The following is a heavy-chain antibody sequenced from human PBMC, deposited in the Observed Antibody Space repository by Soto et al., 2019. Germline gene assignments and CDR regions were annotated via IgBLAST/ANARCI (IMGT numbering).Heavy chain of an antibody. Sequence: SETLSLTCTVSGGSIRSGCYYWSWIRKHPGKGLEWIGYIYYSGSTYYNPSLKSRVTISVDTSKNQFSLKLSSVTAADTAVYYCARVFSDSSSFFDPWGQGTLVTVSS. CDR3: ARVFSDSSSFFDP. CDR2: IYYSGST. V-gene: IGHV4-31*03. J-gene: IGHJ5*02. D-gene: IGHD6-13*01. CDR1: GGSIRSGCYY.